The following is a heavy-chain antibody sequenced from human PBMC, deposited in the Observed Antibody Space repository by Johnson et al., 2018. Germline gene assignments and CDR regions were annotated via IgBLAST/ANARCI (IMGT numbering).Heavy chain of an antibody. J-gene: IGHJ6*02. CDR2: ISYDGRKK. Sequence: QVQLVEAGGGVVQPGKSXRLSCAASGFTFSSFGMQWVRKAPGKGMEWVAVISYDGRKKYSADSVKGRFTISRDNSKNALYLQMNSLRAEDTAVYYRAKDDWGVPAAAYYYYYGMDVWGQGTTVTVSS. D-gene: IGHD2-2*01. CDR3: AKDDWGVPAAAYYYYYGMDV. V-gene: IGHV3-30*18. CDR1: GFTFSSFG.